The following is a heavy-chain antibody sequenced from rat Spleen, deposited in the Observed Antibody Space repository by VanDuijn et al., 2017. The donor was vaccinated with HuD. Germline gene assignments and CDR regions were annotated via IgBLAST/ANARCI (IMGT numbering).Heavy chain of an antibody. CDR3: AKNIYYSSYIYYFDY. D-gene: IGHD1-2*01. V-gene: IGHV5-25*01. CDR1: GFTYTNYV. CDR2: INAGGGFT. J-gene: IGHJ2*01. Sequence: EVQLVESGGGLVQPGRSLKLSCAASGFTYTNYVMAWVRQAPTKGLEWVASINAGGGFTFYRDSGKGRFTISRDNAESTLYLQMDSLRSEDTATYYGAKNIYYSSYIYYFDYWGQGVMVTVSS.